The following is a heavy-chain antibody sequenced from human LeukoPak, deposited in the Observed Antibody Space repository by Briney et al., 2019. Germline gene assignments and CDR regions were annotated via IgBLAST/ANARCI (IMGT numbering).Heavy chain of an antibody. CDR2: INPNSGDT. D-gene: IGHD4-17*01. V-gene: IGHV1-2*02. Sequence: ASRKVSCKASGYTFSDHYMQWVRQAPGQGFEWLGWINPNSGDTSYARKFRGRVTMTRDMSLRTAYMELRRLTYDDTAVYYCARGALDPETVTNYFEYWAQGTLVTVSS. J-gene: IGHJ4*02. CDR3: ARGALDPETVTNYFEY. CDR1: GYTFSDHY.